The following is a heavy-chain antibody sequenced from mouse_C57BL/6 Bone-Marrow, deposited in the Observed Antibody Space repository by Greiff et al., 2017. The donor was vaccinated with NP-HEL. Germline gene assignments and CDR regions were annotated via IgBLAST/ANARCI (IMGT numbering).Heavy chain of an antibody. J-gene: IGHJ4*01. V-gene: IGHV1-50*01. D-gene: IGHD1-1*01. CDR1: GYTFTSYW. CDR3: ARDYYGSSSLYYYAMDY. Sequence: QVQLQQPGAELVKPGASVKLSCKASGYTFTSYWMQWVKQRPGQGLEWIGEIDPSDSYTNYNQKFKGKATLNVDTSSSTAYMQLSSLTSEDSAVYYCARDYYGSSSLYYYAMDYWGQGTSVTVSS. CDR2: IDPSDSYT.